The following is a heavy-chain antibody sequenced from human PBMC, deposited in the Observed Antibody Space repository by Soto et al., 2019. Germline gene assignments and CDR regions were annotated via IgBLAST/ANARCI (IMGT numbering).Heavy chain of an antibody. CDR1: GFTFSSYG. CDR3: ANLIDFVVLPADIHYY. Sequence: GGSLRLPCAASGFTFSSYGISWIRLSPGKVQEWVSVISGGGDTTYYTPSVKGRFTISRDDFRNTLYIQMNSLRTEDTAIYYCANLIDFVVLPADIHYYWSPGTLDPVSA. D-gene: IGHD2-2*02. J-gene: IGHJ4*02. CDR2: ISGGGDTT. V-gene: IGHV3-23*01.